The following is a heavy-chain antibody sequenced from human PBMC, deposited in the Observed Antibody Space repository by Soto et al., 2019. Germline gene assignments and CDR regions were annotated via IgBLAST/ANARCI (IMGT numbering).Heavy chain of an antibody. CDR1: GFSFSDYY. D-gene: IGHD2-8*01. V-gene: IGHV3-11*01. Sequence: QVQLVESGGGVVKPGESLRVSCTDSGFSFSDYYMSWIRHAPGKGLEWISYISHSGDSVYYADSVKGRITVSRDNTKNSLLLQMDRLRAEDTAVYYCVREDRCTTGACLLLRRKTNYFDYWGPGTQVTVSS. CDR3: VREDRCTTGACLLLRRKTNYFDY. CDR2: ISHSGDSV. J-gene: IGHJ4*02.